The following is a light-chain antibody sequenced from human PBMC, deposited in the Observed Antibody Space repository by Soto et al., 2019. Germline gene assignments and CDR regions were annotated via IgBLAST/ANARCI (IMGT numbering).Light chain of an antibody. CDR2: DTS. V-gene: IGLV7-46*01. CDR3: LLSYSGALVV. Sequence: QAVVTQEPSLTVSPGGTVTLTCGSSTGAVTSGHYPYWFQQKPGRAPRTLIYDTSNKHSWTPARFSGSLLGGKAALTLSGAQPEDEAEYYCLLSYSGALVVFGGGTKLTVL. CDR1: TGAVTSGHY. J-gene: IGLJ2*01.